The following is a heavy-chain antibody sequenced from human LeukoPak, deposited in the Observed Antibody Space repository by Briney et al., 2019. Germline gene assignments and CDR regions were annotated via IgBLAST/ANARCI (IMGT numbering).Heavy chain of an antibody. CDR3: AREQFRPTKYCSGGSCYYYYHGMDV. V-gene: IGHV3-30-3*01. J-gene: IGHJ6*02. D-gene: IGHD2-15*01. CDR2: ISYDGSNK. CDR1: GFTFSSYA. Sequence: GGSLRLSCAASGFTFSSYAMHWVRQAPVKGLEWVAVISYDGSNKYYADSVKGRFTISRDNSKNTLYLQMNSRRAEDTAVYYCAREQFRPTKYCSGGSCYYYYHGMDVWGQGTTVTVSS.